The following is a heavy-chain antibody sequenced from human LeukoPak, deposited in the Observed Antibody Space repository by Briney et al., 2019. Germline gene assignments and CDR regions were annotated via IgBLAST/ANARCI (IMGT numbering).Heavy chain of an antibody. Sequence: SVKVSCKASGYTFTSYGITWVRQAPGQGLEWMGWISAYNGYTNYAPKLQGRVTMTTETSTRTAYMELRSLRSDDTAVYYCARGGYILTTNWFDPWGQGTLVTVSS. J-gene: IGHJ5*02. CDR3: ARGGYILTTNWFDP. V-gene: IGHV1-18*01. CDR1: GYTFTSYG. D-gene: IGHD3-9*01. CDR2: ISAYNGYT.